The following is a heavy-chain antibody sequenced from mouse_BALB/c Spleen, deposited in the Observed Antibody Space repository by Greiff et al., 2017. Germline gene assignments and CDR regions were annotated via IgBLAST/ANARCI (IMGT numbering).Heavy chain of an antibody. CDR1: GFAFSGSW. CDR2: IYPGDGDT. D-gene: IGHD2-13*01. CDR3: ARSPPSGDVDYYYAVDY. J-gene: IGHJ4*01. V-gene: IGHV1-82*01. Sequence: VQLQQSGPELVKPGASVKFSCTASGFAFSGSWMNWVKQRPGQGLEWIGRIYPGDGDTKYNRKFQGKATLTADKSSSTAYMQLSSLTSVDSAVYFCARSPPSGDVDYYYAVDYWGQGTSVTVSS.